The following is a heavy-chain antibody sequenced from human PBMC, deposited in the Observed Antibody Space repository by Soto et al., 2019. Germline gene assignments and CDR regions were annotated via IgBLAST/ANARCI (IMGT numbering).Heavy chain of an antibody. CDR3: ARATFTMILDY. CDR2: IYYSGST. J-gene: IGHJ4*02. CDR1: CGSISSGGYY. Sequence: LSLTCTVSCGSISSGGYYWSWIRQHPGKGLEWIGYIYYSGSTYYNPSLKSRVTISVDTSKNQFSLKLSSVTAADTAVYYCARATFTMILDYWGQGTLVTVSS. V-gene: IGHV4-31*03. D-gene: IGHD3-22*01.